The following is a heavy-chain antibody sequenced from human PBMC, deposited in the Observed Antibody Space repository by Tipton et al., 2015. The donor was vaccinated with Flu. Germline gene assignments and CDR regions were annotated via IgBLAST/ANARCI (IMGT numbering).Heavy chain of an antibody. CDR2: TRNNAKSYTT. CDR1: GASFGSGYY. CDR3: AKDRAAVPEGGFDY. D-gene: IGHD6-19*01. V-gene: IGHV3-72*01. Sequence: SLRLSCSVSGASFGSGYYWGWIRQPPGKGLEWVGRTRNNAKSYTTEYAASVKGRFTISRDNSKNMMYLQMNSLRAEDTAVYYCAKDRAAVPEGGFDYWGQGTLVTVSS. J-gene: IGHJ4*02.